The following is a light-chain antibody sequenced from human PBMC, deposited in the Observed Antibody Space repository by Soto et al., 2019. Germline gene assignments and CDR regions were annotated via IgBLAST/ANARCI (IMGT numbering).Light chain of an antibody. CDR3: QNGVPGIHVV. CDR1: SGHSSYA. J-gene: IGLJ2*01. Sequence: QLVLTQSPSASASLGASVKLTCTLSSGHSSYAIAWHQQQPEKGPRYLMKLDSDGSHTKGDAIPDRFSGSSSGAERYLTISSLQSEDEADYYCQNGVPGIHVVFGGGTKLAVL. V-gene: IGLV4-69*01. CDR2: LDSDGSH.